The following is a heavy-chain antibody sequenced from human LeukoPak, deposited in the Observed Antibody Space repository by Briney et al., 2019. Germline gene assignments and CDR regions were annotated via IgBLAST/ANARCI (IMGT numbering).Heavy chain of an antibody. Sequence: GASVKVSCKASGYTFTGCYMHWVRQAPGQGLEWMGWINPNSGGTNYAQKFQGRVTMTRDTSISTAYMELSRLRSDDTAVYYCAREAIAARRRGFGYWGQGTLVTVSS. CDR3: AREAIAARRRGFGY. D-gene: IGHD6-6*01. V-gene: IGHV1-2*02. J-gene: IGHJ4*02. CDR1: GYTFTGCY. CDR2: INPNSGGT.